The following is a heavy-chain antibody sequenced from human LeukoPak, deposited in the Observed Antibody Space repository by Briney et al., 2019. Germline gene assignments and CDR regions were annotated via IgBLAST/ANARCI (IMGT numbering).Heavy chain of an antibody. Sequence: GASVKVPCKASGGTFSSYAISWVRQAPGQGLEWMGGIIPIFGTANYAQKFQGRVTITADESTSTAYMELSSLRSEDTAMYYRASITAAAAAVSGDMDVWGKGTTVTVSS. V-gene: IGHV1-69*13. CDR2: IIPIFGTA. CDR1: GGTFSSYA. CDR3: ASITAAAAAVSGDMDV. D-gene: IGHD6-13*01. J-gene: IGHJ6*03.